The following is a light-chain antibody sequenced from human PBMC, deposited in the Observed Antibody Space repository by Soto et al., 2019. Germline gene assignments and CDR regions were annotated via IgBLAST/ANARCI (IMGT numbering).Light chain of an antibody. CDR2: DVT. CDR1: ISDVGGFEY. V-gene: IGLV2-14*01. CDR3: GSITRSSTAV. Sequence: QSLLSQAASVSGSPGQSIPISCTGTISDVGGFEYVAWYQHQPGKAPKLIIYDVTKRPSGVSNRFSGSTSGNTASLTISGIQAEDEGDYDCGSITRSSTAVFGTGTMVTVL. J-gene: IGLJ1*01.